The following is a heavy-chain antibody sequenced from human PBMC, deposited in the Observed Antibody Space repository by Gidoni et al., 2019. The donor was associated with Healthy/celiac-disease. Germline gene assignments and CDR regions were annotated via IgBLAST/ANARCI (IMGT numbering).Heavy chain of an antibody. CDR3: ARRSGGYGSDY. Sequence: EVQLVESGGGLVKPGGSLRISCAAYGFTFSSYSMNWVRQAPGKGLEWVSSISSSSSYIYYADSVKGRFTISRDNAKNSLYLQMNSLRAEDTAVYYCARRSGGYGSDYWGQGTLVTVSS. V-gene: IGHV3-21*01. CDR1: GFTFSSYS. J-gene: IGHJ4*02. D-gene: IGHD5-18*01. CDR2: ISSSSSYI.